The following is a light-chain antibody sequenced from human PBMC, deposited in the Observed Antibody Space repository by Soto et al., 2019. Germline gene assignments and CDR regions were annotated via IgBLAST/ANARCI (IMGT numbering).Light chain of an antibody. V-gene: IGKV3-20*01. CDR2: GAS. CDR3: QQYGSSPT. CDR1: QSVSSSY. J-gene: IGKJ2*01. Sequence: EIVLTQSPGTLSLSPGERATLSCRASQSVSSSYLAWYQQKPGQAPRLLIYGASSRATGIPDRFSGSGSGTXXXXXXXXXXXXDFAVYYCQQYGSSPTFGQGTKLEIK.